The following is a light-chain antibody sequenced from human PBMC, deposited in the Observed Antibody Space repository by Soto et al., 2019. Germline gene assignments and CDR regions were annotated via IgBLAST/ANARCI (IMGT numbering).Light chain of an antibody. CDR3: CSYTSSSTPWV. CDR2: DVS. CDR1: SSDVGGYNY. J-gene: IGLJ1*01. V-gene: IGLV2-14*03. Sequence: QSALTQPASVSGSPGQSITISCTGTSSDVGGYNYVSWYQQHPGKAPKLIIYDVSDRPSGISSRFSASKSGNTASLTISGLQAEDEADYYCCSYTSSSTPWVFGTGTKVT.